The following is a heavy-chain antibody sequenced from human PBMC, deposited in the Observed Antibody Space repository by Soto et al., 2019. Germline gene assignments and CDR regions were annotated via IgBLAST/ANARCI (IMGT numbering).Heavy chain of an antibody. CDR3: AKDLTPFNIVVVVAAPWGGY. CDR1: GFTFSSYA. Sequence: EVQLLESGGGLVQPGGSLRLSCAASGFTFSSYAMSWVHQAPGKGLEWVSAISGSGGSTYYADSVKGRFTISRDNSKNTLYLQMNSLRAEDTAVYYCAKDLTPFNIVVVVAAPWGGYWGQGTLVTVSS. V-gene: IGHV3-23*01. CDR2: ISGSGGST. J-gene: IGHJ4*02. D-gene: IGHD2-15*01.